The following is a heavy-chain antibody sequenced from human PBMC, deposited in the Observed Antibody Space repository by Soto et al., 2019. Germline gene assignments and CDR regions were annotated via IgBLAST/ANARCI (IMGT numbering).Heavy chain of an antibody. CDR2: INPSGGST. V-gene: IGHV1-46*01. CDR1: GYTFTSYY. CDR3: AKPFGNYDHAFDI. J-gene: IGHJ3*02. Sequence: ASVKVSCKASGYTFTSYYMHWVRQAPGQGLEWMGIINPSGGSTSYAQKFQGRVTMTRDTSTSTVYMELSSLRSEDTAVYYCAKPFGNYDHAFDIWGQGTMATVSS. D-gene: IGHD1-7*01.